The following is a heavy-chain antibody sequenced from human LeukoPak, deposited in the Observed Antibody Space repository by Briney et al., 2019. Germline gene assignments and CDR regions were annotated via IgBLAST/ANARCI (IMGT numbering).Heavy chain of an antibody. D-gene: IGHD6-6*01. CDR3: AREYSSSRYYYYGMDV. CDR1: GFTFSSCA. V-gene: IGHV3-30-3*01. Sequence: GGSLRLSCAASGFTFSSCATHWVRQAPGKGLEWVAVISYDGSNKYHADSVKGRFTISRDNSKNTLYLQMNSLRAEDTAVYYCAREYSSSRYYYYGMDVWGQGTTVTVSS. J-gene: IGHJ6*02. CDR2: ISYDGSNK.